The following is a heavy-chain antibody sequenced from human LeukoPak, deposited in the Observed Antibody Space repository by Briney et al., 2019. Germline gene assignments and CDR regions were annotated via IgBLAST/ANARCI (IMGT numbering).Heavy chain of an antibody. CDR1: GFTFSDYY. CDR2: ISSSGNTI. D-gene: IGHD2-2*01. CDR3: ASGIVVLPATGMGHDY. V-gene: IGHV3-11*01. Sequence: GGSLRLSCAASGFTFSDYYMTWIRQAPGKGLEWVSYISSSGNTIYYADSVKGRFTISRDNAKNSLYLQMNSLRAEDTAVYYCASGIVVLPATGMGHDYWGQGTLVTVSS. J-gene: IGHJ4*02.